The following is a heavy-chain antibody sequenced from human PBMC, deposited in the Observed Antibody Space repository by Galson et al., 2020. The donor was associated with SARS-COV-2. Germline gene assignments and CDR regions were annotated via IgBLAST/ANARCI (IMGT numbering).Heavy chain of an antibody. CDR1: GFTFSTYA. CDR2: ISYDGCNK. Sequence: TGGSLRLSCAASGFTFSTYAMHWVRQAPGKGLEWVAVISYDGCNKDYADSVKGRFTISRDDSKNIVYLQMNSLRAADTAVYFCATEDMVVVVYALVHWGQGALVTVSS. J-gene: IGHJ1*01. V-gene: IGHV3-30*04. CDR3: ATEDMVVVVYALVH. D-gene: IGHD2-8*01.